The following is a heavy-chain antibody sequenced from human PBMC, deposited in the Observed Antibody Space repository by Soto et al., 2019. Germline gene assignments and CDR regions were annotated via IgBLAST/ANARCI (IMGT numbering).Heavy chain of an antibody. CDR3: ARASYTAMGLYYYYGMDV. CDR1: GGTFSSYA. V-gene: IGHV1-69*06. Sequence: QVQLVQSGAEVKKPGSSVKVSCKASGGTFSSYAISWVRQAPGQGLEWMGGIIPIFGTANYAQKFQGRVTITADKSTSTAYRELSSLRSEDTAVYYCARASYTAMGLYYYYGMDVWGQGTTVTVSS. J-gene: IGHJ6*02. D-gene: IGHD5-18*01. CDR2: IIPIFGTA.